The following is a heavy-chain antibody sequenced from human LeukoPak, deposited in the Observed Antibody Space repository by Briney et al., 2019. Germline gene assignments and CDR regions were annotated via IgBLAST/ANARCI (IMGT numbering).Heavy chain of an antibody. CDR1: GYTFTSYY. CDR3: ARAIIVGATHNWFDP. Sequence: ASVKVSCKASGYTFTSYYMHWVRQAPGQGLEWMGIINPSGGSTSYAQKFQGRVTMTRDTSTSTVYMELSSLRSEDTAAYYCARAIIVGATHNWFDPWGQGTLVAVSS. D-gene: IGHD1-26*01. J-gene: IGHJ5*02. V-gene: IGHV1-46*01. CDR2: INPSGGST.